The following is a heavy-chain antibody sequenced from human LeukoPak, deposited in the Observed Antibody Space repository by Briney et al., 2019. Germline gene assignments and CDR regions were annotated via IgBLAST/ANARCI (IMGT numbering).Heavy chain of an antibody. Sequence: SETLSLTCSVSGGSISSGDYYWSWIRQPPGKGLEWIGYIYYSGSTYYNPCLKSRVTISVDTSKNQFSLKLSSVTAADTAVYYCARVSCSGGSCYSFDYWGQGTLVTVSS. CDR1: GGSISSGDYY. J-gene: IGHJ4*02. CDR3: ARVSCSGGSCYSFDY. V-gene: IGHV4-30-4*01. CDR2: IYYSGST. D-gene: IGHD2-15*01.